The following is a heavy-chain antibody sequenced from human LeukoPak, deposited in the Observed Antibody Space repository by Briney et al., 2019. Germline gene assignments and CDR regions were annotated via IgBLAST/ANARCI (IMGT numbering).Heavy chain of an antibody. CDR3: ARQPGILWNDGYYFDY. V-gene: IGHV1-2*02. D-gene: IGHD1-1*01. CDR1: GYTFTGYY. J-gene: IGHJ4*02. CDR2: INPNSGGT. Sequence: GASVKVSCKASGYTFTGYYMHWVRQAPGQGLEWMGWINPNSGGTNYAQKFQGRVTMTRDTSISTAYMELSRLRSDDTAVYYCARQPGILWNDGYYFDYWGQGTLVTVSS.